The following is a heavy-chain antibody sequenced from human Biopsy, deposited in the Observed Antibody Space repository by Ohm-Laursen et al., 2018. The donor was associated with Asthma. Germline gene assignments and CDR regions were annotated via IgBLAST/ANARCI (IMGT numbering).Heavy chain of an antibody. V-gene: IGHV4-30-4*01. D-gene: IGHD3-16*01. CDR2: IYYIGST. J-gene: IGHJ4*02. CDR3: ARRGGVRRYFDY. CDR1: GGSISSGAYY. Sequence: SQTLSLTCTVSGGSISSGAYYWSWVRQPPGKGLGWIGHIYYIGSTYYNPSLKSRVAISLDTSKNQFSLKLSSVTAADTAVYFCARRGGVRRYFDYWGQGTLVTVSS.